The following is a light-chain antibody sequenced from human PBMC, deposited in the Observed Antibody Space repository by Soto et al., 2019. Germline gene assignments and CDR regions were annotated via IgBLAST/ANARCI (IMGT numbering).Light chain of an antibody. CDR2: EVS. CDR1: SSDVGAYNY. CDR3: TSYAGSDIWV. J-gene: IGLJ3*02. Sequence: QSALTKPPSASGSPGQSVTISCTGTSSDVGAYNYVSWYQQYPGKAPKLMIYEVSKRPSGVPDRFSGSKSGKTASLTVSGLQPEDEADYYRTSYAGSDIWVFGGGTKLTVL. V-gene: IGLV2-8*01.